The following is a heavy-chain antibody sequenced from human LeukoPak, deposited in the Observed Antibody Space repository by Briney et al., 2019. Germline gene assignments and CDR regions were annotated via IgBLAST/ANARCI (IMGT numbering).Heavy chain of an antibody. J-gene: IGHJ3*02. CDR2: IYYSGST. D-gene: IGHD6-19*01. V-gene: IGHV4-59*01. CDR3: AGSPLNDAFDI. CDR1: GGSISSYY. Sequence: PSETLSLTCTVSGGSISSYYWSWIRQPPGKGLEWIGYIYYSGSTNYNPSLKSRVTISVDTSKNQFSLKLSSVTAADTAVYYCAGSPLNDAFDIWGQGTMVTVS.